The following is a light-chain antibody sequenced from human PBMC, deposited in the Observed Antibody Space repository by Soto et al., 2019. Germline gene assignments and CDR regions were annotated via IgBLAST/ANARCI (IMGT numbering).Light chain of an antibody. J-gene: IGLJ3*02. Sequence: QSALTQPASASGSPGQSITISCTGTSSDVGSYNLVSWYQQHPGKAPKLMIYEGSKRPSGVSNRFSGSKSGNTASLTISGLQAEDEADYYCCSYAGRGGVFGGGTKLTVL. CDR1: SSDVGSYNL. V-gene: IGLV2-23*01. CDR2: EGS. CDR3: CSYAGRGGV.